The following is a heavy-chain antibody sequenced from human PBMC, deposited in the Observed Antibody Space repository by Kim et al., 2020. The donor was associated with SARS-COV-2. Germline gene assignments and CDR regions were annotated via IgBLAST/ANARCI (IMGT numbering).Heavy chain of an antibody. J-gene: IGHJ4*02. CDR1: GYVFTANF. CDR3: ARAAAVSGSEFDY. CDR2: INPYSGDT. Sequence: ASVKVSCKASGYVFTANFLHWLRQAPGQGLEWMGRINPYSGDTDYAQKFQGRIAISRDTSLTTSHMELTSLKSDDSAVYFCARAAAVSGSEFDYWGQGTLVTVSS. D-gene: IGHD3-10*01. V-gene: IGHV1-2*06.